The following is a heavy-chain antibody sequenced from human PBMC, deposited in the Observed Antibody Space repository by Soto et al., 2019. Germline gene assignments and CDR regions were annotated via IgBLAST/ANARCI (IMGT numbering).Heavy chain of an antibody. Sequence: QVQLVESGGGVVQPGRSLRLSCAASGFILSDYGIHWVRQAPGKGLEWVAVISSDGDTKYYADSVKGRFTISRDNSKNTLYLQMNSLRVEDTAVYYCARVDYGGGDYWGQGTLVTVSS. J-gene: IGHJ4*02. D-gene: IGHD3-16*01. CDR2: ISSDGDTK. CDR3: ARVDYGGGDY. CDR1: GFILSDYG. V-gene: IGHV3-30*03.